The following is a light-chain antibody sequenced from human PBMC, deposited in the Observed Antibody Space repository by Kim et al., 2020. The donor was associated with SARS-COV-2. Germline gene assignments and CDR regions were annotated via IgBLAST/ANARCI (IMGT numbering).Light chain of an antibody. J-gene: IGLJ3*02. CDR1: NIGSRS. V-gene: IGLV3-21*04. Sequence: APRKTASVTCGGNNIGSRSVHWYRLEPGQAPVLVIYSSGDRPSRIPERFSGSSFGNTATLTISRVEAGDEDNYSCQVWDSSSDHWVFGGGTQLTVL. CDR3: QVWDSSSDHWV. CDR2: SSG.